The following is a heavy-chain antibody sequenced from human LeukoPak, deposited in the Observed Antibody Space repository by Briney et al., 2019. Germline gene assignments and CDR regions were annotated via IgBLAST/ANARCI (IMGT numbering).Heavy chain of an antibody. V-gene: IGHV1-18*01. CDR3: ATGGVSAVTVGGRWFDP. J-gene: IGHJ5*02. CDR1: GYTFTSYG. D-gene: IGHD6-19*01. Sequence: ASVKVSCKASGYTFTSYGISWVRQAPGQGLEWMGWISAYNGNTNCAQKLQGRVTMTTDTSTSTAYMELRSLRSDDTAVYYCATGGVSAVTVGGRWFDPWGQGTLVTVSS. CDR2: ISAYNGNT.